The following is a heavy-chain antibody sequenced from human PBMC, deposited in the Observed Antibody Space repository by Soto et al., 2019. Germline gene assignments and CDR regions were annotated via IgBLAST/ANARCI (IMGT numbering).Heavy chain of an antibody. Sequence: ASVKVSCKASGYTFTSYGISWVRQAPGQGLEWMGWISAYNGNTNYAQNLQGRVTMTTDTSTSTAYMELRSLRSDDTAVYYCARTKSTAVAGPGRTWYNWFDPWGQGTLVTVSS. J-gene: IGHJ5*02. CDR3: ARTKSTAVAGPGRTWYNWFDP. CDR2: ISAYNGNT. CDR1: GYTFTSYG. V-gene: IGHV1-18*01. D-gene: IGHD6-19*01.